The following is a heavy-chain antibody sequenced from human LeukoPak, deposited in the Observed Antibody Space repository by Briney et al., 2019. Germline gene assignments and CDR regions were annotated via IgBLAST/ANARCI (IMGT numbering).Heavy chain of an antibody. V-gene: IGHV3-7*01. CDR1: GFTFSIYW. CDR3: ASGAHYSSSWSYLDY. J-gene: IGHJ4*02. CDR2: MKQDETEK. D-gene: IGHD6-13*01. Sequence: GGSLRLSCAASGFTFSIYWMSWVRQAPGKGLEWVANMKQDETEKYYVDSVKDRFTISRDNAKNSLYVQMNSLRAEDTAVYYCASGAHYSSSWSYLDYWGQGALVSVSS.